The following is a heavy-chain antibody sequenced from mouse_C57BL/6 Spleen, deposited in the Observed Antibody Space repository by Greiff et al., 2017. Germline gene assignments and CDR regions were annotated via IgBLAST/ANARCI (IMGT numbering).Heavy chain of an antibody. J-gene: IGHJ4*01. CDR1: GYTFTGYW. Sequence: VQLQQSGAELMMPGASVKLSCKATGYTFTGYWIEWVKQRPGHGLEWIGEILPGSGSTNYNKKFKGKATFTADTSSNTAYMQLSSLTTEDSAIYYCARRRHRSIEAMPYGGQGTSVTVFS. CDR2: ILPGSGST. D-gene: IGHD2-10*02. V-gene: IGHV1-9*01. CDR3: ARRRHRSIEAMPY.